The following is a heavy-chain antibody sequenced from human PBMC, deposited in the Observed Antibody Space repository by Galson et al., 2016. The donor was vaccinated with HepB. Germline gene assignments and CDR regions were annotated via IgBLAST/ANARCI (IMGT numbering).Heavy chain of an antibody. CDR3: ARGGGPLGTAMVVDHFDY. Sequence: CAISGDSVSSNVATWHWIRQSPSRGLGWLGRTYYRSKWYNDYAVSVKSRITINPDTSKNQFSLHLNSVTPEDTAVYYCARGGGPLGTAMVVDHFDYWGQGTLVSVSA. V-gene: IGHV6-1*01. CDR2: TYYRSKWYN. CDR1: GDSVSSNVAT. J-gene: IGHJ4*02. D-gene: IGHD5-18*01.